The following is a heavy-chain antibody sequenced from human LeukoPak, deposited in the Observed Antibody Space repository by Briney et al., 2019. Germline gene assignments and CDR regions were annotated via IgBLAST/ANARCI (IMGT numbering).Heavy chain of an antibody. CDR1: GYTFTGYY. D-gene: IGHD3-10*01. CDR3: ARDRGGDAFDI. CDR2: INPNSGGT. J-gene: IGHJ3*02. V-gene: IGHV1-2*02. Sequence: AAVKVYCKASGYTFTGYYMHWVRQAPGQGLEWMGWINPNSGGTKYAQNFQGRVTMTRDTSISTAYMELSSLRSDDTAVYYCARDRGGDAFDIWGQGTMVTVSS.